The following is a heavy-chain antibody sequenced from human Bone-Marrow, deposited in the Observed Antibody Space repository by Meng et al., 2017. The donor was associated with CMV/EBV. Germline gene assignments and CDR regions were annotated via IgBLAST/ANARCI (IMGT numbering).Heavy chain of an antibody. J-gene: IGHJ6*01. D-gene: IGHD3-10*01. Sequence: GGSLRLSCAASGFTFDDYAMHWVRQAPGKGLEWVSGISWNSGSIGYADSVKGRFTISRDNAKNSLYLQMNSLRAEDMALYYCAKAKSELLWFGELDVWGQGTTVTVYS. V-gene: IGHV3-9*03. CDR3: AKAKSELLWFGELDV. CDR2: ISWNSGSI. CDR1: GFTFDDYA.